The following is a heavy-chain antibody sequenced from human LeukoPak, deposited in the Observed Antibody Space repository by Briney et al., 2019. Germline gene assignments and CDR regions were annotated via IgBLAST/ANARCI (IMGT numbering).Heavy chain of an antibody. V-gene: IGHV4-34*01. J-gene: IGHJ6*03. Sequence: PGGSLRLSCAASGFTFSSYAMTWVRQAPGKGLEWIGEINHSGSTNYNPSLKSRVTISVDTSKNQFSLKLSSVTAADTAVYYCASRLDYRGYYYYYMDVWGKGTTVTVSS. CDR2: INHSGST. D-gene: IGHD4-11*01. CDR1: GFTFSSYA. CDR3: ASRLDYRGYYYYYMDV.